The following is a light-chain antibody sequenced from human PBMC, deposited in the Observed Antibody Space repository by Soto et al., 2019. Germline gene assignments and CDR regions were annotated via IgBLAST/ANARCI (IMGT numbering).Light chain of an antibody. J-gene: IGKJ4*01. V-gene: IGKV1-5*01. CDR2: DAS. Sequence: DIQMTQSPSTLSASVGDRVTITCRASQSISSWLAWYQQKPGKAPKLLIYDASSLESGVPSRFSGSGSGTEFTLTITSLQPDDFATYYCQQYNEFPVTFGGGTKVDIK. CDR1: QSISSW. CDR3: QQYNEFPVT.